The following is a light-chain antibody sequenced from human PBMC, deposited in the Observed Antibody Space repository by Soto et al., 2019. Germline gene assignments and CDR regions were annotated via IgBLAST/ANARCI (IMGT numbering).Light chain of an antibody. V-gene: IGKV3-20*01. J-gene: IGKJ1*01. CDR2: GAS. CDR1: QSVSSY. Sequence: EIVLTQSPATLSLSPVERATLSGMASQSVSSYLAWYQQKPGQAPRLLIYGASSRATGIPDRFSGSGSGTDFTLTISRLEPEDFAMYYCQQYGSSPRTFGQGTKVDI. CDR3: QQYGSSPRT.